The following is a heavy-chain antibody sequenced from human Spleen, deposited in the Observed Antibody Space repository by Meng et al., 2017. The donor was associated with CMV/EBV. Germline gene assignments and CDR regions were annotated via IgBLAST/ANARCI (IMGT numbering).Heavy chain of an antibody. CDR1: DVSISNTTFF. D-gene: IGHD1-26*01. Sequence: SETLSLTCTVSDVSISNTTFFWGWIRQSPGKGLEWIGSFFHSGDTYSNPSLRSRVAISVDTSKNQFSLRLNSVTATDTAVYYCARHLRGYSWPKSDWGQGTLVTVSS. J-gene: IGHJ4*02. V-gene: IGHV4-39*01. CDR3: ARHLRGYSWPKSD. CDR2: FFHSGDT.